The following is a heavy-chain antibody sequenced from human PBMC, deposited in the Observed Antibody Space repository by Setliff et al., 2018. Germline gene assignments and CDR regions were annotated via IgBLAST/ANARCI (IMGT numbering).Heavy chain of an antibody. Sequence: PGGSLRLSCAASGFTFSSYAISWVRQAPGKGLERLANINEDGSHKWYVDSVKGRFTISSANAKNSLYLQMNGLRAEDTAVYYCARDPAYGAFDIWGQGTMVTVSS. V-gene: IGHV3-7*03. CDR2: INEDGSHK. CDR1: GFTFSSYA. J-gene: IGHJ3*02. D-gene: IGHD3-16*01. CDR3: ARDPAYGAFDI.